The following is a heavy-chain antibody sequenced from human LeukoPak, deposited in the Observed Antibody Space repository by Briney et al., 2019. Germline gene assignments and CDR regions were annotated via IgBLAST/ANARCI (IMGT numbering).Heavy chain of an antibody. CDR3: ARRGRARPYYYGSGSYFDLYYYYMDV. J-gene: IGHJ6*03. CDR1: GGSFSGYY. Sequence: SETLSLTCAVYGGSFSGYYWSWIRQPPGKGLEWIGEINHSGSTNYNPSLKSRVTISVDTSKNQFSLKLSSVTAADTAVYYCARRGRARPYYYGSGSYFDLYYYYMDVWGKGTTVTISS. D-gene: IGHD3-10*01. V-gene: IGHV4-34*01. CDR2: INHSGST.